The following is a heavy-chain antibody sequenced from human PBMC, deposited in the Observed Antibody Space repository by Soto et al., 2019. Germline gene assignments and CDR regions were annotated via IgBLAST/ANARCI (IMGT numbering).Heavy chain of an antibody. CDR1: GYTFTSYG. CDR3: ARERYYYDSSGYRPVYYFDY. V-gene: IGHV1-18*04. Sequence: ASVKVSCKXSGYTFTSYGISWVRQAPGQGLEWMGWISAYNGNTNYAQKLQGRVTMTTDTSTSTAYMELRSLRSDDTAVYYCARERYYYDSSGYRPVYYFDYWGQGTLVTVSS. CDR2: ISAYNGNT. J-gene: IGHJ4*02. D-gene: IGHD3-22*01.